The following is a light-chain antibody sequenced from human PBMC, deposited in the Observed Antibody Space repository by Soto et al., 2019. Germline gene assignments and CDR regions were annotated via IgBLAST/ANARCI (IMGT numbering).Light chain of an antibody. CDR3: QQYNNWRT. Sequence: EIVMTQYPATLSVSPGERATLSCRASQSVRSNLAWYQQKPGQAPRLLIYGASTRATGIPARLSGSGSGTEFTLTISRLKSEDFAVYYCQQYNNWRTFGQGTKVDIK. V-gene: IGKV3-15*01. J-gene: IGKJ1*01. CDR1: QSVRSN. CDR2: GAS.